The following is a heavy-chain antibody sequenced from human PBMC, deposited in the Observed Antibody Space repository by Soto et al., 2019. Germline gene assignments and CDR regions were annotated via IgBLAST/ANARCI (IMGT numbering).Heavy chain of an antibody. V-gene: IGHV3-23*01. CDR2: FSGGGGST. D-gene: IGHD5-12*01. CDR1: GFTFSAYA. J-gene: IGHJ3*02. Sequence: GGSLRLSCAASGFTFSAYAMSWVRQAPGKGLEWVSSFSGGGGSTYYADSVRGRFTISRDNSKNTVDLQMNSLRAEDTAVYYCSREDGYRGGDAFDSWGKGKMVPVAS. CDR3: SREDGYRGGDAFDS.